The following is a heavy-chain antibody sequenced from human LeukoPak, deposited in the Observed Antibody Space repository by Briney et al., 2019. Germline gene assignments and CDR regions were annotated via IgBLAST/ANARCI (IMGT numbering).Heavy chain of an antibody. V-gene: IGHV5-51*01. Sequence: GESLKISCKGSGYSFTSYWIGWVRQMPGKGLEWMGIIYPDDSDTRYSPSFQGQVTISADKSISTAYLQWSSLKASDTAMYYCARRAIVGYCSSTSCSYYFDYWGQGTLVTVSS. D-gene: IGHD2-2*01. CDR2: IYPDDSDT. J-gene: IGHJ4*02. CDR1: GYSFTSYW. CDR3: ARRAIVGYCSSTSCSYYFDY.